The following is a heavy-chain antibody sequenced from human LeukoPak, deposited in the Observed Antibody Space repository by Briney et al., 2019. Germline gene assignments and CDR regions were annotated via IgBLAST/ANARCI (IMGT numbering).Heavy chain of an antibody. V-gene: IGHV3-30*04. D-gene: IGHD3-10*01. CDR3: ARDGGSGSYGPDY. CDR2: ISYDGSNK. J-gene: IGHJ4*02. Sequence: GGSLRLSCAASGFTFSSYAMHWVRQAPGKGLEWVAVISYDGSNKYYADSVKGRFTITRDNSKNTLYLQMNSLRAEDTAVYYCARDGGSGSYGPDYWGQGTLVTVSS. CDR1: GFTFSSYA.